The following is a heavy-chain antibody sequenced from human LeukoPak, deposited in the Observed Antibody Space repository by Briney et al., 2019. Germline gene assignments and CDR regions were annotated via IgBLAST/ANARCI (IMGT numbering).Heavy chain of an antibody. J-gene: IGHJ4*02. CDR2: ISGSGGST. D-gene: IGHD3-10*01. V-gene: IGHV3-23*01. CDR3: AKEGLWFGELLGVL. CDR1: GFTFSSYA. Sequence: GGSLRLSCAASGFTFSSYAMSWVRQAPGKGLEWVSAISGSGGSTYYADSVKGRFTNSRDNSKNTLYLQMNSLRAEDTAVYYCAKEGLWFGELLGVLWGQGTLVTVSS.